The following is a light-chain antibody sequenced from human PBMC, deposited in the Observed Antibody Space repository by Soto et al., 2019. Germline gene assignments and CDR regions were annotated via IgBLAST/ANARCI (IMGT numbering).Light chain of an antibody. CDR2: DVT. V-gene: IGLV2-8*01. CDR3: SSYAGNNNLV. CDR1: SSDIGGYNF. Sequence: QSALTQPPSASGSPGQSVTISCTGTSSDIGGYNFVSWYQHHPGKAPELMIFDVTKRPSGVPDRFSGSKSGNTASLTVSGLQAEDEAVYYCSSYAGNNNLVFGGGTQLTVL. J-gene: IGLJ2*01.